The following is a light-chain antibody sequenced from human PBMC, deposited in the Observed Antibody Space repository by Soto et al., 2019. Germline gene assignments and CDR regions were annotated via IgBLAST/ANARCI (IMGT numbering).Light chain of an antibody. Sequence: ETVLTQSPGTLSLSPGDRASLSCRASQSVDSRYLAWYQQIPGQAPRLLIYGASNRATGIPDRFSGSGSGTDFTLTISRLEPEDFAVYYCQQYGSSRYTFGQGTKLEIK. CDR3: QQYGSSRYT. CDR1: QSVDSRY. V-gene: IGKV3-20*01. CDR2: GAS. J-gene: IGKJ2*01.